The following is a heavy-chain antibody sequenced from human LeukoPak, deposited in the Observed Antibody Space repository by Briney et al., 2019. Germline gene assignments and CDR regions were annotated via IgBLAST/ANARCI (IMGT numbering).Heavy chain of an antibody. CDR2: MYVGGST. CDR1: GITVSNNY. CDR3: ARDLGDGYTFDY. J-gene: IGHJ4*02. Sequence: GGSLRLSCAASGITVSNNYMSWVRQAPGKGLDWVSVMYVGGSTYYADSVKGRFTISRDNSKNTLYLQMNSLRAEDTAVYYCARDLGDGYTFDYWGRGTLVTVSS. V-gene: IGHV3-53*05. D-gene: IGHD5-12*01.